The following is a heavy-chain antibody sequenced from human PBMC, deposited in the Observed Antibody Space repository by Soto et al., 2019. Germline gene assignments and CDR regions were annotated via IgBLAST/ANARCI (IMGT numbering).Heavy chain of an antibody. Sequence: QVQLVQSGAEVKNPGASVKVSCKASGYTFTRYGIGWARQAPGQGLEWMGWINTNNGKTNYAQNVQGRVTLTTDTSTSTAYMEVRSLRSNATAIYYCAMVDVYVTPSPQDVWRQGTTVIVSS. V-gene: IGHV1-18*01. CDR1: GYTFTRYG. D-gene: IGHD3-16*01. J-gene: IGHJ6*02. CDR3: AMVDVYVTPSPQDV. CDR2: INTNNGKT.